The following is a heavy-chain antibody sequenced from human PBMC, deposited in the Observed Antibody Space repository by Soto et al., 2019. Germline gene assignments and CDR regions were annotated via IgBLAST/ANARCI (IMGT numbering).Heavy chain of an antibody. CDR3: ARDGEGGEYVEGWFDP. J-gene: IGHJ5*02. D-gene: IGHD4-17*01. CDR1: GGTFSSYA. V-gene: IGHV1-69*06. CDR2: IIPIFGTA. Sequence: SVKVSCKASGGTFSSYAISWVRQAPGQGLEWMGGIIPIFGTANYAQKFQGRVTITADKSTSTAYMELSSLRSEDTAVYYCARDGEGGEYVEGWFDPWGQGTLVTVSS.